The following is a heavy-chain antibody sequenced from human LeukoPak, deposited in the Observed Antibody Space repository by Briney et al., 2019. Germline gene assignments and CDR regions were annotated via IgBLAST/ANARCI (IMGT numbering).Heavy chain of an antibody. V-gene: IGHV3-48*01. CDR3: ARDYGRYSYGYVDY. CDR2: ISSSSSTI. CDR1: GFTFSSYS. Sequence: GGSLRLSCAASGFTFSSYSMNWVRQAPGKGLEWVSYISSSSSTIYYADSVKGRFTISRDNAKNSLYLQMNSLRAEDTAVYYCARDYGRYSYGYVDYWGQGTLVTVSS. J-gene: IGHJ4*02. D-gene: IGHD5-18*01.